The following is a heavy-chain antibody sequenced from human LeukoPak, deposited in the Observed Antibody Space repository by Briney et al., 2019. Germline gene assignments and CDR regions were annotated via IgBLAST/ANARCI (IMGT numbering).Heavy chain of an antibody. Sequence: KTGGSLRLSCAASGFTFSSYSMNWVRQAPGKGLEWVSSISSSSSYIYYADSVKGRFTISRDNAKNSLYLQMNSLRAEDTAVYYCAREDSYGYRPTLPPDYWGQGTLVTVSS. CDR2: ISSSSSYI. CDR3: AREDSYGYRPTLPPDY. CDR1: GFTFSSYS. V-gene: IGHV3-21*01. D-gene: IGHD5-18*01. J-gene: IGHJ4*02.